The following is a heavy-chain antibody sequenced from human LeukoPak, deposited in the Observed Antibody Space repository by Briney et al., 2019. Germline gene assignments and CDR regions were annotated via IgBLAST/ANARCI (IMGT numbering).Heavy chain of an antibody. V-gene: IGHV4-39*01. D-gene: IGHD5-24*01. CDR1: GASISRGGYY. CDR3: ARREGRDGYNFGY. J-gene: IGHJ4*02. Sequence: SETLSLTCTVSGASISRGGYYWDWIRQPPGKGLEWIGTIYYSGNTYYNPSLKSRVTISADTSRNQFSLKLTSVTAADTAVYYCARREGRDGYNFGYWGQGTLVTVSS. CDR2: IYYSGNT.